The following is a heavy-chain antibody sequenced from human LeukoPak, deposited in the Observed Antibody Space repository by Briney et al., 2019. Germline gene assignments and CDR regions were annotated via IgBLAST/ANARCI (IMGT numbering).Heavy chain of an antibody. CDR1: GFTFSYYA. CDR2: ISYAGTNK. V-gene: IGHV3-30*04. D-gene: IGHD3-16*01. J-gene: IGHJ4*02. CDR3: ARSRGSGTHPDKYYFDY. Sequence: GGSLRLSCAASGFTFSYYAMHWVRQAPGKGLEWVALISYAGTNKYYADSVKGRFTISRDNAKNSLYLQMNSLRAEDTAVYYCARSRGSGTHPDKYYFDYWGQGTLVTVSS.